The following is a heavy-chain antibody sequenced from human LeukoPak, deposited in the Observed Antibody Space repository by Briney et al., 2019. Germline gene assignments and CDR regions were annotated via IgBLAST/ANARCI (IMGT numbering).Heavy chain of an antibody. CDR1: GGSISGYY. D-gene: IGHD6-13*01. CDR2: IYRGST. J-gene: IGHJ4*02. Sequence: SETLSPTCSVSGGSISGYYWSWIRQSPGKGLDWIGYIYRGSTNYNPSLKSRVTISVDTSKNQLSLKLTSATATDTAVYYCARHAAISAAGTAPFDSWGQGTLVTVSS. CDR3: ARHAAISAAGTAPFDS. V-gene: IGHV4-59*08.